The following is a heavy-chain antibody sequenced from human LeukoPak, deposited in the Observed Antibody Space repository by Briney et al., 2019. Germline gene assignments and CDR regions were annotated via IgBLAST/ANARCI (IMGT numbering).Heavy chain of an antibody. CDR2: IRYDGNIK. D-gene: IGHD1-14*01. Sequence: PGGSLRLSCGASGLTFSSYGMLWVRQSPGKGLEWVAFIRYDGNIKFYADFMKGRFTISRDNSKNTLYLHINSLRPEDTALYYCVKDNPLDYWGQGTLVIVSS. V-gene: IGHV3-30*02. J-gene: IGHJ4*02. CDR1: GLTFSSYG. CDR3: VKDNPLDY.